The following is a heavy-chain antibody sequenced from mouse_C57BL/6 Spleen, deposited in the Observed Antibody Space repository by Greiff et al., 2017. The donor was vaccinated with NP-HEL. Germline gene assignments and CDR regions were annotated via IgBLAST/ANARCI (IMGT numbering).Heavy chain of an antibody. Sequence: VQLQQSGAELVKPGASVKISCKASGYAFSSYWMNWVKQRPGKGLEWIGQIYPGDGDTNYNGKFKGKATLTADKSSSTAYMQLSSLTSEDSAVYYCASGGGIITTSTFDYWGQGTTLTVSS. CDR1: GYAFSSYW. V-gene: IGHV1-80*01. J-gene: IGHJ2*01. CDR3: ASGGGIITTSTFDY. CDR2: IYPGDGDT. D-gene: IGHD2-5*01.